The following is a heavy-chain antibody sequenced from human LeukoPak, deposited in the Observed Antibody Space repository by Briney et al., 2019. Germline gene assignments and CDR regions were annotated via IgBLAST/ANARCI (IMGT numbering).Heavy chain of an antibody. J-gene: IGHJ5*02. V-gene: IGHV4-34*01. CDR2: INHSGST. D-gene: IGHD4-17*01. Sequence: SETLSLTCAVYGGSFSGYYWSWIRQPPGKGLEWIGEINHSGSTNYNPSLKSRVTISVDTSKNQFSLKLSPVTAADTAVYYCARAHDYGDYGPPNWFDPWGQGTLVTVSS. CDR3: ARAHDYGDYGPPNWFDP. CDR1: GGSFSGYY.